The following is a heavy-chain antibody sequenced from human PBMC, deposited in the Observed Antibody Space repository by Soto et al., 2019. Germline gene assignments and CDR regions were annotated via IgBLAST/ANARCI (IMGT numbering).Heavy chain of an antibody. V-gene: IGHV4-39*01. CDR1: GGSISSSSYY. CDR3: ALWAGEVKFDY. J-gene: IGHJ4*02. Sequence: QLQLQESGPGLVKPSETLSLTCPVSGGSISSSSYYWGWIRQPPGKGLEWIGSIYYSGSTYYNPSLKSRVSISVDTAKNQVSLHLGSVTAADTAVYYCALWAGEVKFDYWGQGTLVTVSS. D-gene: IGHD3-10*01. CDR2: IYYSGST.